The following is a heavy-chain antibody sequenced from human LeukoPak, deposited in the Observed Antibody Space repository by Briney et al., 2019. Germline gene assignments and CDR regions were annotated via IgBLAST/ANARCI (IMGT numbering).Heavy chain of an antibody. D-gene: IGHD4-17*01. CDR1: SGSISSSDYY. J-gene: IGHJ6*03. CDR3: ARGVTTNGYYYYMDV. V-gene: IGHV4-39*01. CDR2: IYYSGRT. Sequence: SETLSLTCTVSSGSISSSDYYWDWIRQPPGKGLEWIGNIYYSGRTFYNPSLKSRVTISVDTSKNQFSLKLSSVTAADTAVYFCARGVTTNGYYYYMDVWGKGTTVTVSS.